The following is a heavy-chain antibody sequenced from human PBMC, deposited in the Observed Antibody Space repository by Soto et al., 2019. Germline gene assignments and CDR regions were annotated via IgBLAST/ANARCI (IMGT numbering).Heavy chain of an antibody. CDR2: IIPVFGTA. Sequence: QVQLVQSENEVKKPGSSVKVSCKASGGTFSSYAISWVRQAPGQGIEWMGGIIPVFGTANYAQKFQGKVTITADESTSTVYMELSSLRSEDTAVFYCARSHAALITSLPFDIGGQGKMVTFSS. D-gene: IGHD3-16*01. CDR1: GGTFSSYA. CDR3: ARSHAALITSLPFDI. J-gene: IGHJ3*02. V-gene: IGHV1-69*01.